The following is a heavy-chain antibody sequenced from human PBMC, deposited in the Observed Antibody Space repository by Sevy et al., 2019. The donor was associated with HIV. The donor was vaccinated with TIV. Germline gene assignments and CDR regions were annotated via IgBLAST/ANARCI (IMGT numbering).Heavy chain of an antibody. J-gene: IGHJ6*02. D-gene: IGHD2-15*01. CDR2: ISDSGGST. Sequence: GGSLRLSCAASGFTFSTYAMSWVRQTPGKGLQWVSVISDSGGSTYYADSVKGRFTISRDNSKNTMYLQMNNLRAEDTAIYYCAFGGGLHVWGQGTMVTVSS. CDR3: AFGGGLHV. CDR1: GFTFSTYA. V-gene: IGHV3-23*01.